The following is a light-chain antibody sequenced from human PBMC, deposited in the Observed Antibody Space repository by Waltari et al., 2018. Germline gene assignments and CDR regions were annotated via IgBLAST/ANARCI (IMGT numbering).Light chain of an antibody. CDR1: ESVLYSPNNKTR. CDR2: WAS. CDR3: QQYYSTPLT. V-gene: IGKV4-1*01. Sequence: DIVMTQSPEPLAVSLGERATINCKSSESVLYSPNNKTRLAWYQQKPGQPPKLLLYWASTRGSGVPDRFSGSESETDFTLTVTSLQAEDVAVYYCQQYYSTPLTFGGGTKVEIK. J-gene: IGKJ4*01.